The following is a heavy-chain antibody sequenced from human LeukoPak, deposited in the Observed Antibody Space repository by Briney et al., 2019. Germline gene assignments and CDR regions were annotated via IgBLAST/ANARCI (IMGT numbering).Heavy chain of an antibody. CDR3: ATSWGSVLEYYFDY. CDR2: IIPILGIA. CDR1: GGTFSSYA. Sequence: SVEVSCKASGGTFSSYAISWVRQAPGQGLEWMGRIIPILGIANYAQKFQGRVTITADKSTSTAYMELSSLRSEDTAVYYCATSWGSVLEYYFDYWGQGTLVTVSS. J-gene: IGHJ4*02. D-gene: IGHD7-27*01. V-gene: IGHV1-69*04.